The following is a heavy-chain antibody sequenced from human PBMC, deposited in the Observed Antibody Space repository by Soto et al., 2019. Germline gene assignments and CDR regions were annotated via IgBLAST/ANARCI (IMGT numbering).Heavy chain of an antibody. CDR3: ARAWGTFYYYYYGMDX. D-gene: IGHD3-16*01. J-gene: IGHJ6*02. V-gene: IGHV3-11*01. CDR2: ISSSGSTI. Sequence: GGSLRLSCAASGFTFSDYYMSWIRQAPGKGLEWVSYISSSGSTIYYADSVKVRFTISIDNAKNSLYLQMNSLRAEDTAVYYCARAWGTFYYYYYGMDXWGQGTTLTVS. CDR1: GFTFSDYY.